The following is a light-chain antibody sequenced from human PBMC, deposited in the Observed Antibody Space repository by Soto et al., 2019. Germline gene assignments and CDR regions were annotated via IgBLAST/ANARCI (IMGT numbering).Light chain of an antibody. Sequence: EIVMTQSPATLSVSPGERATLSCRASQSVSGNLAWYQQKTGQAPRLLIYGASTRATGIPARFSGSGSGTDFTLTISRLEPEDFAVYYCQQYGSSPRTFGQGTKVDI. CDR1: QSVSGN. CDR3: QQYGSSPRT. CDR2: GAS. V-gene: IGKV3-15*01. J-gene: IGKJ1*01.